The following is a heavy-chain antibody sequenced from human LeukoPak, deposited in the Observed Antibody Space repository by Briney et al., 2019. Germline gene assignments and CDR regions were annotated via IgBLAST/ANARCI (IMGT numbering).Heavy chain of an antibody. CDR2: INHSGST. D-gene: IGHD3-10*01. J-gene: IGHJ4*02. CDR1: GGSFSGYY. Sequence: SETLSLTCAVYGGSFSGYYWSWIRQPPGKGLEWIGEINHSGSTNYNPSLKSRVTISVDTSKNQFSLKLSSVTAADTAVYYCATELLFGMKSRIDYWGQGTLVTVSS. V-gene: IGHV4-34*01. CDR3: ATELLFGMKSRIDY.